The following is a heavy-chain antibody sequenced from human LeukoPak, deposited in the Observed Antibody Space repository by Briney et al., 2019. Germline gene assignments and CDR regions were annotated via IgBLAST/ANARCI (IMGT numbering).Heavy chain of an antibody. D-gene: IGHD6-6*01. CDR2: IYYSGST. CDR1: GGSISSYY. V-gene: IGHV4-59*01. CDR3: ARGGQLTGEFDY. Sequence: SETLSLTCTVSGGSISSYYWSWIRQPPGKGLEWIGYIYYSGSTNYNPSLKSRVTISVDTSKNRFSLKLSSVTAADTAVYYCARGGQLTGEFDYWGQGTLVTVSS. J-gene: IGHJ4*02.